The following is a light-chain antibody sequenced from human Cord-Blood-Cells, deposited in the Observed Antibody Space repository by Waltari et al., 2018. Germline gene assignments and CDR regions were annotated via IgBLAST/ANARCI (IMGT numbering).Light chain of an antibody. Sequence: QSALTPPRSVPGSPGPSVTISCTGTRSDVGGSNYVSWYQQHPGKAPKLMIYDVSKRPSGVPDRFAGSKSGNTAALTISGLQAEDEADYYCCSYAGSYTWVFGGGTKLTVL. CDR1: RSDVGGSNY. CDR2: DVS. J-gene: IGLJ3*02. CDR3: CSYAGSYTWV. V-gene: IGLV2-11*01.